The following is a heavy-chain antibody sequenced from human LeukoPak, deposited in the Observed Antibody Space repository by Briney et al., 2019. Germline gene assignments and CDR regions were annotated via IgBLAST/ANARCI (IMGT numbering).Heavy chain of an antibody. V-gene: IGHV1-69*05. J-gene: IGHJ4*02. CDR3: ARGGSDCSSTSCYWEIDY. CDR2: IIPIFGTA. CDR1: GGTFSSYA. D-gene: IGHD2-2*01. Sequence: SVKASCKASGGTFSSYAISWVRQAPGQGLEWMGGIIPIFGTATYAQKFQGRVTITTDESPSTAYMELSSLRSEDTAVYYCARGGSDCSSTSCYWEIDYWGQGTLVTVSS.